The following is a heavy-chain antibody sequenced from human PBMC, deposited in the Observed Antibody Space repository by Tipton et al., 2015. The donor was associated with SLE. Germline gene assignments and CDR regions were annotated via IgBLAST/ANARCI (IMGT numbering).Heavy chain of an antibody. D-gene: IGHD3-10*01. CDR3: VREGDIEAFDI. V-gene: IGHV1-8*01. CDR1: GYTFTNYD. CDR2: MNTDTGDT. J-gene: IGHJ3*02. Sequence: QLVQSGAEVKKPGASVKVSCKASGYTFTNYDINWVRQATGQGLEWMGRMNTDTGDTGYAQKFQGRVTMTRNSSVSTGYMELSSLTSEDTAVFYCVREGDIEAFDIWGQGTMVTVSS.